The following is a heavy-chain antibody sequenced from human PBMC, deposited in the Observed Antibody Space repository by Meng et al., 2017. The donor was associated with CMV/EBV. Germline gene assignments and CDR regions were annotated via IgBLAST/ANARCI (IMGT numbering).Heavy chain of an antibody. Sequence: QVELPEPGPGLVKPSETRRLACTVSDGSISSYYWSWLRQPAGKGLEWIGRIYTSGSTNYNPSLKSRVTMSVDTSKNQFSLKLSSVTAADTAVYYCARVLRWNGVIDYWGQGTLVTVSS. D-gene: IGHD4-23*01. CDR1: DGSISSYY. V-gene: IGHV4-4*07. CDR3: ARVLRWNGVIDY. CDR2: IYTSGST. J-gene: IGHJ4*02.